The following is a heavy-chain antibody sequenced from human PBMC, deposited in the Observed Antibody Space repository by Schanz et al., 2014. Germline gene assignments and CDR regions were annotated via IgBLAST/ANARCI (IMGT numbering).Heavy chain of an antibody. D-gene: IGHD3-10*02. CDR1: GFPFSDYF. Sequence: VQLLESGGGLVQPGGSLRLSCTASGFPFSDYFMAWIRQPPGRGLEWVSYIGNGGVTIYYADSVKGRFTISRDSSKNTLYLQMNSLRPEDTAIYYCAKNQYDDVDLSSFYFDFWGQGTLVTVSS. CDR2: IGNGGVTI. CDR3: AKNQYDDVDLSSFYFDF. J-gene: IGHJ4*02. V-gene: IGHV3-11*01.